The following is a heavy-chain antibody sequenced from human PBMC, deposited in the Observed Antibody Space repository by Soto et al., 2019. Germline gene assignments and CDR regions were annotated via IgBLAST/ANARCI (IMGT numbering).Heavy chain of an antibody. CDR2: MNPNSGNT. J-gene: IGHJ6*02. V-gene: IGHV1-8*01. CDR1: GYTFTSYD. CDR3: ARGLGYCSSTSCYTVYYYYGMDV. D-gene: IGHD2-2*02. Sequence: SVKVSCKASGYTFTSYDINWVRQATGQGLEWMGWMNPNSGNTGYAQKFQGRVTMTRNTSISTAYMELSSLRSEDTAVYYRARGLGYCSSTSCYTVYYYYGMDVWGQGTTVTVSS.